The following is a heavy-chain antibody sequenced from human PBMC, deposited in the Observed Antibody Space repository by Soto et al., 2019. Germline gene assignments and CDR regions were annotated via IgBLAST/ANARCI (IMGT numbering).Heavy chain of an antibody. CDR1: GFAFRSYA. V-gene: IGHV3-48*02. J-gene: IGHJ4*02. CDR2: INSISSAI. D-gene: IGHD3-10*01. Sequence: ELQLVESGGGLVQPGGSLRLSCAASGFAFRSYAMYWVRQAPGRGLEWVSYINSISSAIYYAGSVQGRFTISRDNARNSLYLQMNSVRDGDTAVYYCAVRGAIGCWGQGTLVTVSS. CDR3: AVRGAIGC.